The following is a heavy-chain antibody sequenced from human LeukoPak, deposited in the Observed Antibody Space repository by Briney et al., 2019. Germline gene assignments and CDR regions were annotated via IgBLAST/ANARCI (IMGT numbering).Heavy chain of an antibody. V-gene: IGHV1-2*02. CDR2: INPNSGGT. D-gene: IGHD6-6*01. Sequence: ASVKVSCKASGYTFTDYYMHWVRQAPGPGLEWMGWINPNSGGTDYAQKFQGRVTLIRDTSISTAYMELSRLTSDDTAVYYCAAHGLSSSPDYWGQGTLVTVSS. CDR1: GYTFTDYY. CDR3: AAHGLSSSPDY. J-gene: IGHJ4*02.